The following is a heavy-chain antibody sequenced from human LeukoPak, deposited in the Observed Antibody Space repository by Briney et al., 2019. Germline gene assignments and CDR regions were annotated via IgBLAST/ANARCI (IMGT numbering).Heavy chain of an antibody. Sequence: ETLSLTCTVSGYSISSGYYWGWIRQPPGKGLEWVGRIKSKINGETTDYGAPVKDRFTISRDDSKNTLYLQMNSLTTEDTAVYYCTTTSGRPNDYAMDVWGQGTTVTVSS. CDR2: IKSKINGETT. D-gene: IGHD5-12*01. V-gene: IGHV3-15*01. CDR3: TTTSGRPNDYAMDV. CDR1: GYSISSGYY. J-gene: IGHJ6*02.